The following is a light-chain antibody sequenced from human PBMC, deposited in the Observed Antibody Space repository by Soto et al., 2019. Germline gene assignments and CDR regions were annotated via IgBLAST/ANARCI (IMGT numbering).Light chain of an antibody. V-gene: IGKV3-15*01. J-gene: IGKJ1*01. CDR1: ESISSN. CDR3: QQHNDWPPWT. Sequence: EIVMTQSPATLSVSPGERATLSCRASESISSNLAWYQQKPGQAPRLLIYDASTRATGIPAGFSGSGSGTEFTLTISSLQSEDFAVYYCQQHNDWPPWTFGQGTKVEIK. CDR2: DAS.